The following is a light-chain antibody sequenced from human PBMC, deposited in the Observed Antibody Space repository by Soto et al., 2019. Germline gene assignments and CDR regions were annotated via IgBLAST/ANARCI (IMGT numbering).Light chain of an antibody. CDR3: LQHNTYPYT. V-gene: IGKV1-17*03. CDR2: ETS. J-gene: IGKJ5*01. Sequence: DVQIAQSPSAMSASVGDSVTIACRASQDISRFVAWFQHKTGRAPERLIYETSNLQPGVPSRFRGSGSGTEFTLTISGLQPEDFATYYCLQHNTYPYTFGQGTRLEIK. CDR1: QDISRF.